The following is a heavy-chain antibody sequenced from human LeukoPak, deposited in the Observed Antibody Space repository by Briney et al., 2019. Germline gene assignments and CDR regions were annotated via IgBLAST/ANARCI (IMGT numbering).Heavy chain of an antibody. CDR2: INSGGTTP. V-gene: IGHV3-21*06. D-gene: IGHD3-22*01. CDR3: LRGDSRDF. CDR1: GFAFSTYT. Sequence: GGSLGLSCAACGFAFSTYTMNWARQTPGEGLEWVASINSGGTTPHYAFSVKGRFTISRENAQNVLYLQMNGLRGDDAAVYYCLRGDSRDFWGQGTLVTVSS. J-gene: IGHJ4*02.